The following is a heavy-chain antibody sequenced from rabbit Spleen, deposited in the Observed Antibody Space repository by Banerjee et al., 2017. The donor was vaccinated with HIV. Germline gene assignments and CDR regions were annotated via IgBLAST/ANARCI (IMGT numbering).Heavy chain of an antibody. CDR1: GIDFSSYG. CDR2: IYPGFGIK. CDR3: VRYVISTCVMDM. V-gene: IGHV1S47*01. J-gene: IGHJ3*01. Sequence: QEELVESGGGLVQPGESLKLSCKASGIDFSSYGISWVRQAPGKGLEWIAYIYPGFGIKNYANSVKGRFTISSDNAQNTVFLQMTSLTASDTATYFCVRYVISTCVMDMWAQGTLVTVS. D-gene: IGHD6-1*01.